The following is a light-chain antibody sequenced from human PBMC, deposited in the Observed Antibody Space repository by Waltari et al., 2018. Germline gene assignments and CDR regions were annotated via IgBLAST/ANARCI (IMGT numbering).Light chain of an antibody. CDR1: QSVGTS. Sequence: EIVMTQSPATLPVSPGERTTLPCRASQSVGTSLAWYQQRPGQAPMFLIYGASTRGTGIPARFSGSGSGTDFTLSISSLQSEDSAVYYCQQYKNWPYTFGQGTKLEIK. V-gene: IGKV3-15*01. J-gene: IGKJ2*01. CDR2: GAS. CDR3: QQYKNWPYT.